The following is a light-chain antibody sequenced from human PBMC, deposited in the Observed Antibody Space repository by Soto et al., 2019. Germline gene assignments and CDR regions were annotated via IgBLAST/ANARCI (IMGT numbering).Light chain of an antibody. V-gene: IGKV1-5*03. CDR3: QQYNSYST. Sequence: DIQMTQSPPTLSASVGDRVTITCRASQTISTWLAWYQQQPGKAPKLLIYKASKLENGVPSRFSGSGSGTESTLTISSLKPDDFATDYCQQYNSYSTFGQGTKVDIK. CDR2: KAS. CDR1: QTISTW. J-gene: IGKJ1*01.